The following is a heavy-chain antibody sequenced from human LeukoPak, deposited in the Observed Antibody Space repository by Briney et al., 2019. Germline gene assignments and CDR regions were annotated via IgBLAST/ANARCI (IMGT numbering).Heavy chain of an antibody. Sequence: GASVKVSCKASGYIFTTHAMHWLRQAPGQGPEWMGWINAGSGYTKYSQKFQGRVTISRDTSASTVYMELRSLGSEDTAVYYCARASSGSLSTWFGELFDWYDPWGQGTLVTVSS. V-gene: IGHV1-3*01. J-gene: IGHJ5*02. CDR3: ARASSGSLSTWFGELFDWYDP. CDR2: INAGSGYT. CDR1: GYIFTTHA. D-gene: IGHD3-10*01.